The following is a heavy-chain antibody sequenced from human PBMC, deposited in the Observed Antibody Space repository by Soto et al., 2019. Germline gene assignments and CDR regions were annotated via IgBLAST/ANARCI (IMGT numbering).Heavy chain of an antibody. J-gene: IGHJ4*01. CDR1: GYPFTGHY. Sequence: QAQLVQSGAELKKPGDSVKVSCQASGYPFTGHYMHRVRQAPGQGLEWMGWINPNSGDTDYAQKFRDRVTMTRDTSITTGYMELSRLRSDDTAVYYCAVSNCGGDCYSLFWVFDFWGHGTLITVFS. V-gene: IGHV1-2*02. CDR3: AVSNCGGDCYSLFWVFDF. CDR2: INPNSGDT. D-gene: IGHD2-21*02.